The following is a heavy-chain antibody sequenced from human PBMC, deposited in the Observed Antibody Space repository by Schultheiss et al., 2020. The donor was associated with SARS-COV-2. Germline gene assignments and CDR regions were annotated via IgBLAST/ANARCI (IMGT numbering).Heavy chain of an antibody. CDR3: ARDDDGYNSAY. D-gene: IGHD5-24*01. CDR2: IIPILGIA. J-gene: IGHJ4*02. Sequence: SVKVSCKASGYTFTGYYMHWVRQAPGQGLEWMGGIIPILGIANYAQKFQGRVTITADKSTSTAYMELSSLRSEDTAVYYCARDDDGYNSAYWGQGTLVTVSS. CDR1: GYTFTGYY. V-gene: IGHV1-69*10.